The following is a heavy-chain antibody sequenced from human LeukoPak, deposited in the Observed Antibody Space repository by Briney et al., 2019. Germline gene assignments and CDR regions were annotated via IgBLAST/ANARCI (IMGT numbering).Heavy chain of an antibody. V-gene: IGHV3-23*01. CDR3: AKAPPYKKYFDY. CDR2: ISGNDDGT. D-gene: IGHD1-1*01. CDR1: GFAFSTCG. J-gene: IGHJ4*02. Sequence: GGSLRLSCTASGFAFSTCGMTWVRQAPGKGLEWVSSISGNDDGTYYADSVKGRFTISRDNSKNTLYLQMSSLRAEDTAVYYCAKAPPYKKYFDYWGQGTLVTVSS.